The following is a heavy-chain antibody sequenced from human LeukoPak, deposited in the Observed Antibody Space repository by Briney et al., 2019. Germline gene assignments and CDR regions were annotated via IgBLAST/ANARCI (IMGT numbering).Heavy chain of an antibody. CDR2: IIPIFGTA. Sequence: GASVKVSCKASGGTFSSYAISWVRQAPGQGLEWMGGIIPIFGTANYAQKFQGRVTITADESTSTAYMELSSLRSEDTAVYYCATDREGDPSAYYLVGGQGTLITVSS. CDR1: GGTFSSYA. D-gene: IGHD3-22*01. J-gene: IGHJ4*02. CDR3: ATDREGDPSAYYLV. V-gene: IGHV1-69*01.